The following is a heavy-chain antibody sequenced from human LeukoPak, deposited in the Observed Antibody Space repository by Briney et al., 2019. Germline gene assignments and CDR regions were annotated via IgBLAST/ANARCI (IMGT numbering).Heavy chain of an antibody. CDR3: AKGSTVTLIEPWDY. D-gene: IGHD4-17*01. V-gene: IGHV3-23*01. CDR1: GFTFSSYA. CDR2: ISRSGGST. Sequence: GGSLRLSCAASGFTFSSYAMSWVRQAPGKGLEWVSAISRSGGSTYYADSVKGRFTISRDNSKNTLYLQMNSLRAEDTAVYYCAKGSTVTLIEPWDYWGQGTLITVSS. J-gene: IGHJ4*02.